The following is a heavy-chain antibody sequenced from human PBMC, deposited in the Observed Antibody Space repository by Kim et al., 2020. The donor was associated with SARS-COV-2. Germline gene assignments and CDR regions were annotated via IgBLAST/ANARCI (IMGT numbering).Heavy chain of an antibody. J-gene: IGHJ6*02. V-gene: IGHV3-33*01. CDR3: ARDRKRGWNYGKSLGMDV. D-gene: IGHD1-7*01. Sequence: GGSLRLSCAASGFTFSSYGMHWVRQAPGKGLEWVAVIWYDGSNKYYADSVKGRFTISRDNSKNTLYLQMNSLRAEDTAVYYCARDRKRGWNYGKSLGMDVWGQGTTVTVSS. CDR2: IWYDGSNK. CDR1: GFTFSSYG.